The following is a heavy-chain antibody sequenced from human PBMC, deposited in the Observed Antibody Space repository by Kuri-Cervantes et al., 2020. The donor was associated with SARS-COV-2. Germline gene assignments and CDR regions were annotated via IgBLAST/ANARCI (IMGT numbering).Heavy chain of an antibody. Sequence: SETLSLTCAVYGGSFSSYHWSWIRQPPGKGLEWIGYIYDSAITKYTPSLKSRVTMSVDTSKNQFSLKLTAVTATDTAIYYCARYCSGGNCWGDFDYWGQGTLVTVSS. J-gene: IGHJ4*02. CDR3: ARYCSGGNCWGDFDY. CDR1: GGSFSSYH. D-gene: IGHD2-15*01. CDR2: IYDSAIT. V-gene: IGHV4-59*01.